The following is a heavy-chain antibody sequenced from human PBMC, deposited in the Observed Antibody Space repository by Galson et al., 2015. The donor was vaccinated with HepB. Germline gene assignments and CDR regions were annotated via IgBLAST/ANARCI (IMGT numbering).Heavy chain of an antibody. D-gene: IGHD4-23*01. CDR3: ARCGHSNGWYFDL. Sequence: SLTCTVSGGSISRYYWSWIRQPPGKGLEWIGYIYYSGSTNYNPSLKGRVTTSLDTSKNQFSLKLRSVTAADTAVYYCARCGHSNGWYFDLWGRGTLVTVSS. CDR1: GGSISRYY. CDR2: IYYSGST. J-gene: IGHJ2*01. V-gene: IGHV4-59*01.